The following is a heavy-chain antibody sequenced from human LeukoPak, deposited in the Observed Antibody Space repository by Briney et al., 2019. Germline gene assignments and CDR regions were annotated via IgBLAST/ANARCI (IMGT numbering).Heavy chain of an antibody. V-gene: IGHV4-31*03. Sequence: SETLSLTCTVSGGSISSGGYYWSWIRQHPGKGLEWIGYIYYSGSTYYNPSLKSRVTIPVDTSKNQSSLKLSSVTAADTAVYYCARGSGGGELSSFDYWGQGTLVTVSS. CDR3: ARGSGGGELSSFDY. D-gene: IGHD3-16*02. CDR2: IYYSGST. CDR1: GGSISSGGYY. J-gene: IGHJ4*02.